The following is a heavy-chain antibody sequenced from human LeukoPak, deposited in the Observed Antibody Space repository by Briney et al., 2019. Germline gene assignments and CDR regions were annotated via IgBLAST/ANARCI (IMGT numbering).Heavy chain of an antibody. V-gene: IGHV4-4*07. Sequence: TSETLSLTCTVSGGSISSYYWSWIRQPAGKGPEWIGRIYASGSTNYNPSLKSRVTISVDKSKNQFSLKLSSVTAADTAVYYCARDSGWWSYLGWYYFDYSGQGTLVSVSS. CDR1: GGSISSYY. CDR2: IYASGST. D-gene: IGHD1-26*01. J-gene: IGHJ4*02. CDR3: ARDSGWWSYLGWYYFDY.